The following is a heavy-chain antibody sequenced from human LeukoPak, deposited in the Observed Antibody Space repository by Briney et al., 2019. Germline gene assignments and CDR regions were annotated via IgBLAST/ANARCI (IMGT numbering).Heavy chain of an antibody. CDR1: GITLSNYG. CDR3: AKRGVVIRVILVGFHKEAYYFDS. D-gene: IGHD3-10*01. V-gene: IGHV3-23*01. CDR2: LSGSGGGK. J-gene: IGHJ4*02. Sequence: PGGSLRLFCAVSGITLSNYGMSWVRQAPGKGLEWVAGLSGSGGGKNYADSVKGRFTISRDNAKNTLYLQMNSLRAEDTAVYFCAKRGVVIRVILVGFHKEAYYFDSWCQGALVTVSS.